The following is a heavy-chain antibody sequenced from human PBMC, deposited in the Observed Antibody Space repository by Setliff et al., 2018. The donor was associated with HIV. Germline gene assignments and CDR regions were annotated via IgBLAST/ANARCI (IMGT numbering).Heavy chain of an antibody. CDR3: ARSSSSWSGWFDP. CDR1: GGSISSYY. Sequence: PSETLSLTCTVSGGSISSYYWSWIRQPPGKGLEWIGIIYSSGSTNYNPSLKSRFTISVDTSKNQFSLKLSSVTAADTAVYYWARSSSSWSGWFDPWGQGTLVTVSS. D-gene: IGHD6-13*01. CDR2: IYSSGST. J-gene: IGHJ5*02. V-gene: IGHV4-4*09.